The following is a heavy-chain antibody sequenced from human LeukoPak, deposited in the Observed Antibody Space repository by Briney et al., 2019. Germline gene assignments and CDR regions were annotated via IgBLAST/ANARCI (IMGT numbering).Heavy chain of an antibody. CDR1: GGSISSYY. J-gene: IGHJ4*02. D-gene: IGHD4-17*01. Sequence: SETLSLTCTVSGGSISSYYWSWIRQPPGKGLEWIGYIYYSGSTNYNPSLKSRVTISVDTSKNQFSLKLSSVTAADTAVYYCARETTVTTFDYWGQGTLVTVSS. CDR3: ARETTVTTFDY. CDR2: IYYSGST. V-gene: IGHV4-59*01.